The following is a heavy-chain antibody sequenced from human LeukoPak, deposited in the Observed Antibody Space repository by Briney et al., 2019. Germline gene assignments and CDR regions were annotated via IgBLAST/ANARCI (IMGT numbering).Heavy chain of an antibody. V-gene: IGHV4-30-4*01. CDR1: GGSISSGDYY. CDR3: ARDRTRDGHNLADY. D-gene: IGHD5-24*01. J-gene: IGHJ4*02. CDR2: IYYSGST. Sequence: SETLSLTCTVSGGSISSGDYYWSWIRQPPGKGLEWIGYIYYSGSTYYNPSLKSRVTISVDTSKNQFSLKPSSVTAADTAVYYCARDRTRDGHNLADYWGQGTLVTVSS.